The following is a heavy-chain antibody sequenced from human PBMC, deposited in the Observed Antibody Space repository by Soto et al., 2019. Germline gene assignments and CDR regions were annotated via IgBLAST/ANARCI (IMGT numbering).Heavy chain of an antibody. CDR3: ARTFDN. V-gene: IGHV3-48*03. J-gene: IGHJ4*02. CDR1: GFTFSTYE. Sequence: LRLSCAASGFTFSTYEMNWVRQAPGKGLDWVSYISSSGNSIYYADSVKGRFTISRDNAKNSLYLQMNSLRADDTAVYYCARTFDNWGQGTLVTVSS. CDR2: ISSSGNSI.